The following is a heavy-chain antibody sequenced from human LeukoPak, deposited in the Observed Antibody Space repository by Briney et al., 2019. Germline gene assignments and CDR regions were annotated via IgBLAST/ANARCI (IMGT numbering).Heavy chain of an antibody. Sequence: SETLSLTCTVSGGSISSYYWNWIRQPPGKGLEWIGYIYYSGSTNYNPSLKSRVTISVDTSKNQFSLKLTSVTAADTAVYYCATTYYYGSGRIVDYWGQGTLVTVSS. V-gene: IGHV4-59*12. CDR1: GGSISSYY. J-gene: IGHJ4*02. CDR2: IYYSGST. CDR3: ATTYYYGSGRIVDY. D-gene: IGHD3-10*01.